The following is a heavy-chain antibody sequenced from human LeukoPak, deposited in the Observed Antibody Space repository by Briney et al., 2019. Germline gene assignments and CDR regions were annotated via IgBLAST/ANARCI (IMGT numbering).Heavy chain of an antibody. CDR1: GFTFSNYW. CDR3: ARELPFDY. CDR2: IKSDGSRT. V-gene: IGHV3-74*01. Sequence: GESLKISCAASGFTFSNYWMHWVRQAPGKGLVWVSRIKSDGSRTDYADSVKGRFTISRDNAKNTLYLQMNSLRAEDTAVYYCARELPFDYWGQGTLVTVSS. J-gene: IGHJ4*02.